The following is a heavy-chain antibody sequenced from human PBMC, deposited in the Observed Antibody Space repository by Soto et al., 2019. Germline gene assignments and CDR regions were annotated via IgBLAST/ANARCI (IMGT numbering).Heavy chain of an antibody. CDR1: GGSFSGYY. D-gene: IGHD3-16*02. V-gene: IGHV4-34*01. J-gene: IGHJ4*02. Sequence: SETLSLTCAVYGGSFSGYYWSWIRQPPGKGLEWIGEINHSGSTNYNPSLKSRVTISVDTSKNQFSLKLSSVTAADTAVYYCARDRCSERGCYFDYWGQGTLVTVSS. CDR2: INHSGST. CDR3: ARDRCSERGCYFDY.